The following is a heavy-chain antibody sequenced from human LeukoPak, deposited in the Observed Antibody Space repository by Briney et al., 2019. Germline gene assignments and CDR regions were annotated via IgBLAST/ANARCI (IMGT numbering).Heavy chain of an antibody. D-gene: IGHD6-19*01. Sequence: GRSLRLSCAASGFTFSSYAMHWVRQAPGKGLEWEAVISYDGSNKYYADSVKGRFTISRDNSKNTLYLQMNSLRAEDTAVYYCARDWAVAGIWHWFDPWGQGTLVTVSS. CDR1: GFTFSSYA. J-gene: IGHJ5*02. CDR3: ARDWAVAGIWHWFDP. CDR2: ISYDGSNK. V-gene: IGHV3-30-3*01.